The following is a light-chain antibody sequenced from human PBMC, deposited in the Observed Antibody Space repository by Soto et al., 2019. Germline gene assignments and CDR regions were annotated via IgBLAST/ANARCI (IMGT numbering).Light chain of an antibody. J-gene: IGLJ2*01. V-gene: IGLV2-14*01. CDR1: SSDVGSYNY. CDR3: SSYSISSTIGV. CDR2: DVS. Sequence: QSVLTQPASVSGSPGQSITISCTGTSSDVGSYNYVSWYQQHPGKAPKLMIYDVSNRPSGVSNRFSGSKSGNTASLTISGLQAEDEADYYCSSYSISSTIGVFGGGTKLTVL.